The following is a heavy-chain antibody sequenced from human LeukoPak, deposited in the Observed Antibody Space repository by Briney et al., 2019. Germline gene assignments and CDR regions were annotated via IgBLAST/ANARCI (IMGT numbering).Heavy chain of an antibody. CDR1: GFTFDDYA. CDR3: AKDFNWAHSSGYLPGYYFDY. J-gene: IGHJ4*02. Sequence: PGRSLRLSCAASGFTFDDYAMHWVRQAPGKGLEWVSGISWNSGSIGYADSVKGRFTISRDNAKNSLYLQMNSLRAEDTAVYYCAKDFNWAHSSGYLPGYYFDYWGQGTLVTVSS. D-gene: IGHD3-22*01. CDR2: ISWNSGSI. V-gene: IGHV3-9*01.